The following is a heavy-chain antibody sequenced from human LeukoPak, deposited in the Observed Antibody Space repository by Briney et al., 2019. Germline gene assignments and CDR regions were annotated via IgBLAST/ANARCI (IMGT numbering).Heavy chain of an antibody. J-gene: IGHJ4*02. Sequence: GGSLRLSCTTSGFDFSGYAMHWVRQAPGKGLQWVALIVYDESNEYYADSVKGRFTISRDNSKNTLYLQMNSLRAEDTAVYYCAKGGGTSSWLIDYWGQGTLVTVSS. CDR2: IVYDESNE. D-gene: IGHD6-13*01. CDR3: AKGGGTSSWLIDY. CDR1: GFDFSGYA. V-gene: IGHV3-30-3*01.